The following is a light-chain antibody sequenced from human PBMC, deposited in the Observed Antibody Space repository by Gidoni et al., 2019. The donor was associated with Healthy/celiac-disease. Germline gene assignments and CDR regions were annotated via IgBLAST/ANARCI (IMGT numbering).Light chain of an antibody. CDR1: QGIRND. Sequence: AIQMTQSPSSLSASVGDRGTITCRASQGIRNDLGWYQQKPGKAPKLLIYAASSLQIGVPSRFSGSGSGTDFTLTISSLQPEDFATYYCLQDYNYPRTFXGXTKVEIK. V-gene: IGKV1-6*01. J-gene: IGKJ4*01. CDR2: AAS. CDR3: LQDYNYPRT.